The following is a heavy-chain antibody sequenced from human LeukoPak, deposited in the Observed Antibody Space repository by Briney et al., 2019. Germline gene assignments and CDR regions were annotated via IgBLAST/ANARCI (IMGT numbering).Heavy chain of an antibody. CDR3: ARDDVPVI. Sequence: PGGSLRLSCAASGFSVSDYYMNWVRQAPGKGLEWVSFIYSDGSTYYANSVKGRFTIPRDNSKNTLYLQMNSLRVEDTAVYYCARDDVPVIWGQGTLVTVSS. D-gene: IGHD2/OR15-2a*01. J-gene: IGHJ4*02. CDR2: IYSDGST. CDR1: GFSVSDYY. V-gene: IGHV3-53*01.